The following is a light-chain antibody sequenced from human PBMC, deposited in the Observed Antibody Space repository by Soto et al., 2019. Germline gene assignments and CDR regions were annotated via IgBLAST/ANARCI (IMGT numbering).Light chain of an antibody. CDR1: SSDVGGYNY. Sequence: QSGLTQPPSASGSPGQSVTISCTGTSSDVGGYNYVSWYQQHPGKAPKLMIYEVSKRPSGVPDRFSGSKSGNTASLTVSGLQAEDVADYYCSSYAGSNNFVVFGGGTKLTVL. CDR2: EVS. V-gene: IGLV2-8*01. CDR3: SSYAGSNNFVV. J-gene: IGLJ3*02.